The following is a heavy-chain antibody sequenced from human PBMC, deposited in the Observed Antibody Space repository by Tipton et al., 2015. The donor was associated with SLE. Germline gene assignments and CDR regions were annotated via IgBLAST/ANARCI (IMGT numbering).Heavy chain of an antibody. D-gene: IGHD2-15*01. Sequence: TLSLTCTVSGGSIGSSSYYWGWIRQPPGKGLEWVGSFYYSENTYYNPSLKSRVTISVDTSKNQFSLKLSSVTAADTAVYYCARLGGSGFDYWGQGTLVTVSS. CDR1: GGSIGSSSYY. V-gene: IGHV4-39*01. CDR3: ARLGGSGFDY. J-gene: IGHJ4*02. CDR2: FYYSENT.